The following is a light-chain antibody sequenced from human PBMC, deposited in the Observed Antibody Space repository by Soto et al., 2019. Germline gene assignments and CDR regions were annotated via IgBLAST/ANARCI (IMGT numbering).Light chain of an antibody. CDR2: GAS. Sequence: EIVLTQSPGTLSLSPGERATLSCRASQSVSSNYLAWYRQKPGQAPRLLIYGASSRATGIPDRFSGSGSGTDFTLTISRLEPEDFAVYYCQQYGSSPPITFGQGTRLEI. CDR3: QQYGSSPPIT. CDR1: QSVSSNY. V-gene: IGKV3-20*01. J-gene: IGKJ5*01.